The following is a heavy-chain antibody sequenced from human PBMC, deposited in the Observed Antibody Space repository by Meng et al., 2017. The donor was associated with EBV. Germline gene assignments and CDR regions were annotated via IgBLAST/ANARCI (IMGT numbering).Heavy chain of an antibody. CDR2: FLPRLGAP. J-gene: IGHJ4*02. V-gene: IGHV1-69*01. Sequence: VQAAAEVKKPGSSVKVSCKTSGGPFRYSAISWVRQAPGQGLEWLGGFLPRLGAPNYAQKFHGRVKITADESTSTHYMDLSSLRSEDTAIYYCASESGRGYTPDYWGQGTLVTVSS. CDR1: GGPFRYSA. CDR3: ASESGRGYTPDY. D-gene: IGHD3-10*01.